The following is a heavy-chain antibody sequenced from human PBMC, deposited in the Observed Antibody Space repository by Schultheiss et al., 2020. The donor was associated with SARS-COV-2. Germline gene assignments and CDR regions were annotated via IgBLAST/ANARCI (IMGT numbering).Heavy chain of an antibody. CDR2: IWYDGSNK. D-gene: IGHD6-13*01. V-gene: IGHV3-33*08. J-gene: IGHJ4*02. CDR1: GFTFSAYG. CDR3: ARGRHSSSWAYMYYFDY. Sequence: GGSLRLSCAASGFTFSAYGMHWVRQAPGKGLEWVAVIWYDGSNKYYADSVKGRFTISRDNAKNSLYLQMNSLRAEDTAVYYCARGRHSSSWAYMYYFDYWGQGTLVTVSS.